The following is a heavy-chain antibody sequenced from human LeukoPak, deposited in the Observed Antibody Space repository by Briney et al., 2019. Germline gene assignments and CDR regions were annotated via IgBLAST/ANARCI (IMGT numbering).Heavy chain of an antibody. V-gene: IGHV4-31*03. CDR1: GGSISSGGYY. CDR2: IYYSGST. CDR3: AGGEVPAALGNWFDP. D-gene: IGHD2-2*01. Sequence: SETLSLTCTVSGGSISSGGYYWSWIRQHPGKGLEWIGYIYYSGSTYYNPSPKSRVTISVDTSKNQFSLKLSSVTAADTAVYYCAGGEVPAALGNWFDPWGQGTLVTVSS. J-gene: IGHJ5*02.